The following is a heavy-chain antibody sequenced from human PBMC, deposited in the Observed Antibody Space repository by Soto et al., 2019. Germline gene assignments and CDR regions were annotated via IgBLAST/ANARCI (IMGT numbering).Heavy chain of an antibody. CDR1: GYTFTSYV. D-gene: IGHD1-1*01. Sequence: ASVKVSCKASGYTFTSYVISWVRQAPGQGLEWMGWISAYNGNTNYAQKLQGRVTMTTDTSTSTAYMELRSLRSDDTAVYYCARQLDSNPRAGLDYWGQGTLVTVSS. CDR3: ARQLDSNPRAGLDY. CDR2: ISAYNGNT. J-gene: IGHJ4*02. V-gene: IGHV1-18*04.